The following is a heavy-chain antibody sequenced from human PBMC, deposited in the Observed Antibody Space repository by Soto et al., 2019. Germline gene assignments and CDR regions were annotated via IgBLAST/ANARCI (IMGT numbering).Heavy chain of an antibody. CDR3: ARDLYSGYDH. V-gene: IGHV4-59*01. Sequence: SETLSLTCTVSGGSISSYYWSLIRQPPGKGLEWIGYIYYSGSTNYNPSLKSRVTISVDTSKNQFSLKLSSVTAADTAVYYCARDLYSGYDHWGQGTLVTVSS. D-gene: IGHD5-12*01. CDR2: IYYSGST. J-gene: IGHJ5*02. CDR1: GGSISSYY.